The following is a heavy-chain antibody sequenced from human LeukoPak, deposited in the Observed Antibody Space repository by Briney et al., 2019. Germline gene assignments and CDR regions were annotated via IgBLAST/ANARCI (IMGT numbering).Heavy chain of an antibody. CDR3: AREGTGYDAFDI. D-gene: IGHD2-8*02. CDR1: GGSFSGYY. Sequence: PSETLSLTCAVYGGSFSGYYWSWIRQPPGKGLEWIGEINHSGSTNYNPSLKSRVTISVDTSKNQFSLKLSSVTAADTAVYYCAREGTGYDAFDIWGQGTMVTVSS. V-gene: IGHV4-34*01. J-gene: IGHJ3*02. CDR2: INHSGST.